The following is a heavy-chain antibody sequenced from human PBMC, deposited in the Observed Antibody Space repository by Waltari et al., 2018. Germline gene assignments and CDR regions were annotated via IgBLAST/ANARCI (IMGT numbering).Heavy chain of an antibody. CDR1: GGSISSSSYY. D-gene: IGHD2-15*01. V-gene: IGHV4-39*01. CDR2: MYYSWST. CDR3: ASPIVVVVAARDDAFDI. Sequence: QLQLQESGPGLVKPSETLSLTCTVSGGSISSSSYYWGWIRQPPGKGLEWLGSMYYSWSTYYNPSLKSRVTISVDTSKNQFSLKLSSVTAADTAVYYCASPIVVVVAARDDAFDIWGQGTMVTVSS. J-gene: IGHJ3*02.